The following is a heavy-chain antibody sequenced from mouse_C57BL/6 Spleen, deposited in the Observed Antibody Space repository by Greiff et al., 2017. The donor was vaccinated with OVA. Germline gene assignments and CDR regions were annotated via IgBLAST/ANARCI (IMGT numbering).Heavy chain of an antibody. CDR3: ARGDYSNYRYYAMDY. V-gene: IGHV1-50*01. J-gene: IGHJ4*01. Sequence: QVQLQPPWAELVKPGASVKLSCKASGFTFTSYWLQWVKQRPGQGLEWIGEIDPSDSYTNYNQKFKGKATLTVDTSSSTAYMQLSSLTSEDSAVYYCARGDYSNYRYYAMDYWGQGTSVTVSS. D-gene: IGHD2-5*01. CDR2: IDPSDSYT. CDR1: GFTFTSYW.